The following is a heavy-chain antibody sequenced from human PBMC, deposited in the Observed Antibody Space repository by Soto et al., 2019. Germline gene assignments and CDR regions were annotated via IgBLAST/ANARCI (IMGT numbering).Heavy chain of an antibody. V-gene: IGHV4-34*01. Sequence: SETLSLTCAVYGGSFSGYYWSWIRQPPGKGLEWIGEINHSGSTNYNPSLKSRVTISVDTSKNQFSLKLSSVTAADTTVYYCARVFNRVGSSGPVGYWGQGTLVTVSS. D-gene: IGHD6-19*01. CDR2: INHSGST. CDR3: ARVFNRVGSSGPVGY. CDR1: GGSFSGYY. J-gene: IGHJ4*02.